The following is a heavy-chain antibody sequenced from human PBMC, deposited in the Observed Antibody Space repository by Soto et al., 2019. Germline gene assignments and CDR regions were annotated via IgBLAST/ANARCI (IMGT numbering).Heavy chain of an antibody. J-gene: IGHJ4*02. D-gene: IGHD2-15*01. CDR2: ISAYNGIT. V-gene: IGHV1-18*01. CDR3: ARDYYCSGGSCLDSFDY. CDR1: GYTFTSYG. Sequence: ASVKVSCKASGYTFTSYGIGWVRQAPGQGLEWMGWISAYNGITKYAQKLQGRVTMTTDTPTSTAYMGLRSLRSDDTAVYYCARDYYCSGGSCLDSFDYWGQGTLVTVSS.